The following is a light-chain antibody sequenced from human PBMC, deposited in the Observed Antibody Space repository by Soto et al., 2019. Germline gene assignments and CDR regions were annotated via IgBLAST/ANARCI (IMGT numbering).Light chain of an antibody. V-gene: IGLV1-40*01. Sequence: QSVLTQPPSVSGAPGQRVTISCTGSSSNIGAGYDVHWYQQLPETAPKLLIYGNTNRPSGVPDRFSGSKSGTSAALAITGLQAEDEADYSCQSYDSGLSAVLFGGGTKLTVL. CDR1: SSNIGAGYD. CDR2: GNT. CDR3: QSYDSGLSAVL. J-gene: IGLJ2*01.